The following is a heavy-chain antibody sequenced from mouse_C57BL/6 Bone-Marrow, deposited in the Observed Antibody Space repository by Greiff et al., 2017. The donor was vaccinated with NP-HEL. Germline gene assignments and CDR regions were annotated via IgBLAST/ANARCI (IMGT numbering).Heavy chain of an antibody. D-gene: IGHD2-3*01. Sequence: QVQLQQPGAELVKPGASVKLSCKASGYTFTSYWMHWVKQRPGQGLEWIGMIHPNSGSTNYNEKFKSKATLTVDKSSSTAYMQLSSLTSEDSAVYDCARDGGAPEGCAYWGQGTRVTVSA. CDR2: IHPNSGST. V-gene: IGHV1-64*01. J-gene: IGHJ3*01. CDR1: GYTFTSYW. CDR3: ARDGGAPEGCAY.